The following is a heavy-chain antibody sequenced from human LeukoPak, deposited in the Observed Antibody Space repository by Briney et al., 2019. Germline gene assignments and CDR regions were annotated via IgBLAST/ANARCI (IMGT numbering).Heavy chain of an antibody. CDR1: GGSFIGYH. Sequence: SETLSHTCAVSGGSFIGYHWNWIRQSPGKGLEWIAEINHRGGTNYNPSLKSRVTISIDTSKNQFSLNLKSVTAADTAVYYCARDPTTEETVPYYFDDWGQGAMVTVSS. D-gene: IGHD4-23*01. J-gene: IGHJ4*02. CDR3: ARDPTTEETVPYYFDD. CDR2: INHRGGT. V-gene: IGHV4-34*01.